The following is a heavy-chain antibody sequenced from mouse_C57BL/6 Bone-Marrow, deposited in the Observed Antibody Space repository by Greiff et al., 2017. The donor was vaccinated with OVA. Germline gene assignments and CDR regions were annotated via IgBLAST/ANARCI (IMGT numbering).Heavy chain of an antibody. V-gene: IGHV1-4*01. D-gene: IGHD2-4*01. CDR2: INPSSGYT. J-gene: IGHJ1*03. CDR1: GYTFTSYT. Sequence: VQLQQSGAELARPGASVKMSCKASGYTFTSYTMHWVKQRPGQGLEWIGYINPSSGYTKYNQKFKDKATLTADKSSSTAYMQLSSLTSEDSAVYYCARRGYYEYFDVWGTGTTVTVSS. CDR3: ARRGYYEYFDV.